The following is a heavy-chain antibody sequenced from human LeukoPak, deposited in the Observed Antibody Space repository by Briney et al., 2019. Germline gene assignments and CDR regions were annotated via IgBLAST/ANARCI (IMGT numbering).Heavy chain of an antibody. CDR2: IKPYGSYT. Sequence: GGGLRLSCAASGFTFSNSWMSCGRAAPGRGREWVAHIKPYGSYTFYVDSVKGRFPISRDHAQNSLYLQKNSLRAEDTAVYYCASYSGSNSFLFDYWGQGTLVTVSS. CDR3: ASYSGSNSFLFDY. CDR1: GFTFSNSW. J-gene: IGHJ4*02. D-gene: IGHD1-26*01. V-gene: IGHV3-7*01.